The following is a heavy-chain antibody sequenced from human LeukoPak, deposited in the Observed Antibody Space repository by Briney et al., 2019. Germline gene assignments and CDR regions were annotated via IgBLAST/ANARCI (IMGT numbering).Heavy chain of an antibody. Sequence: GGSLRLSCAASGFTFSSYSMNWVRQAPGKGLEWVSYISSSSSTIYYADSVKGRFTISRYNAKNSLYLQMNSLRAEDTAVYYCARDDNYYGSGSYYQPFDYWGQGTLVTVSS. CDR3: ARDDNYYGSGSYYQPFDY. CDR1: GFTFSSYS. J-gene: IGHJ4*02. V-gene: IGHV3-48*04. CDR2: ISSSSSTI. D-gene: IGHD3-10*01.